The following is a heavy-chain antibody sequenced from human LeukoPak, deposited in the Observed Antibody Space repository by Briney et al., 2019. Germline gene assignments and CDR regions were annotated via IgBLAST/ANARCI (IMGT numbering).Heavy chain of an antibody. J-gene: IGHJ4*02. Sequence: GGSLRLSCAASGFTFSTYSMSWVRQAPGRGLEWVSAISGSGFTIYYADSVKGRFTTSRDNSKTTVYLQMNSLRAEDTAVYYCAKDVYGSGSYRPLNFDHWGQGILVSVSS. CDR1: GFTFSTYS. CDR3: AKDVYGSGSYRPLNFDH. CDR2: ISGSGFTI. D-gene: IGHD3-10*01. V-gene: IGHV3-23*01.